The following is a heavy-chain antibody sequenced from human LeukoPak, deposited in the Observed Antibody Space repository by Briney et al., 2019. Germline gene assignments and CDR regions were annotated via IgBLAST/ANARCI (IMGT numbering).Heavy chain of an antibody. CDR3: ARDWGAGVWLQFQSGALDI. J-gene: IGHJ3*02. CDR2: ISYDEGNK. V-gene: IGHV3-30*04. D-gene: IGHD5-24*01. Sequence: GGSLRLSCAASGFTFSSYTMRWVRQAPGKGLEWVAVISYDEGNKHYADSVKGRFTISRDNSRNTLYLQMNSLRAEDTAVYYCARDWGAGVWLQFQSGALDIWGQGTMVTVSS. CDR1: GFTFSSYT.